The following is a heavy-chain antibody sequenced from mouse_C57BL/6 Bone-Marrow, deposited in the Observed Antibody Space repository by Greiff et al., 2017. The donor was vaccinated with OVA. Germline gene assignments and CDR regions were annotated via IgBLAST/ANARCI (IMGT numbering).Heavy chain of an antibody. V-gene: IGHV5-9-1*02. CDR1: GFTFSSYA. CDR2: ISSGGDYI. Sequence: EVKVVESGEGLVKPGGSLKLSCAASGFTFSSYAMSWVRQTPEKRLEWVAYISSGGDYIYYADTVKGRFTISRDNARNTLYLQMSSLKSEDTAMYNCTRLLDAMDYWGQGTTVTVSS. CDR3: TRLLDAMDY. J-gene: IGHJ4*01. D-gene: IGHD2-1*01.